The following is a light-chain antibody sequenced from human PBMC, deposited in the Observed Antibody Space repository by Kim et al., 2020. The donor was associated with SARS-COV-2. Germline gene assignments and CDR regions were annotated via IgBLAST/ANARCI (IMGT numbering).Light chain of an antibody. CDR3: QSYDSSNQGV. J-gene: IGLJ3*02. V-gene: IGLV6-57*03. CDR1: RGSIASND. CDR2: EDN. Sequence: KTETISCSRSRGSIASNDVQWYQQRPGSAPTTVIYEDNQRPPGVPDRFSGSIDSSSNSASLTISGLKTEDEADYYCQSYDSSNQGVFGGGTKLTVL.